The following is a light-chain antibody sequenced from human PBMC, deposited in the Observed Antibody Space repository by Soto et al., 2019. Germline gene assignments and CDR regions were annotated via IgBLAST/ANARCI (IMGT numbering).Light chain of an antibody. Sequence: QSALTQPPSASGSLGQSVTISCTGTSSDVGGSNYVSWHQQHPGKAPKVMIYEVTKRPPGVPDRFSGSKSGNTASLTVSGLQAEDEADYYCSSFAGGGNPVLLGGGTKLTVL. CDR1: SSDVGGSNY. J-gene: IGLJ2*01. CDR3: SSFAGGGNPVL. V-gene: IGLV2-8*01. CDR2: EVT.